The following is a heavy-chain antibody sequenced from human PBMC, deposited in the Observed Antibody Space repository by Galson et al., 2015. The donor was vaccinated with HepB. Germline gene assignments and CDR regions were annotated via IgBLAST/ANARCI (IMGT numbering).Heavy chain of an antibody. Sequence: SLRLSCAAYGFTFSTYSMTWVRQAPGMGLEWVSSINSVSSHIYYADSARGRFTISRDNAKNSLSLQMNSLRVEDTAVYYCVRARREVLRFFDSDHWGQGTLVTVSS. V-gene: IGHV3-21*01. CDR1: GFTFSTYS. CDR2: INSVSSHI. CDR3: VRARREVLRFFDSDH. J-gene: IGHJ4*02. D-gene: IGHD3-3*01.